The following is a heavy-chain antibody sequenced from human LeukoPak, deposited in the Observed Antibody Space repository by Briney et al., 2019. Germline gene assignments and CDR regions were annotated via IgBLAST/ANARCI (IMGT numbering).Heavy chain of an antibody. Sequence: SETLSLTCTVSGGSISNKYWSWIRQPPGKGLEWIGYIYYSGSTNYNPSLKSRVTILVDTSKNQFSLKLSSVTAADTAVYYCARGTWILENYFDYWGQGTLVTVSS. CDR2: IYYSGST. J-gene: IGHJ4*02. CDR1: GGSISNKY. D-gene: IGHD5-18*01. V-gene: IGHV4-59*12. CDR3: ARGTWILENYFDY.